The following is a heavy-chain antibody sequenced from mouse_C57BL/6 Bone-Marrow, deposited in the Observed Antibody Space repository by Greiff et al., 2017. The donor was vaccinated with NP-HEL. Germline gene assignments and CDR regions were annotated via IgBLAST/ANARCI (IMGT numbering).Heavy chain of an antibody. CDR1: GFTFSDYG. CDR2: ISNLAYSI. Sequence: EVHLVESGGGLVQPGGSLKLSCAASGFTFSDYGMAWVRQAPRKGPEWVAFISNLAYSIYYADTVTGRFTISRENAKNTLYLEMSSLRSEDTAMYYCARPGDGYYGFAYWGQGTLVTVSA. V-gene: IGHV5-15*01. D-gene: IGHD2-3*01. J-gene: IGHJ3*01. CDR3: ARPGDGYYGFAY.